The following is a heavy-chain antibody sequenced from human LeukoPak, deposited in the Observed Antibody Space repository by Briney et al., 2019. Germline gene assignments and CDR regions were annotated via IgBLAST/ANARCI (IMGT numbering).Heavy chain of an antibody. CDR2: INHSGST. CDR1: GGSFSGYY. D-gene: IGHD3-9*01. CDR3: ARVCGYDILTGYYWEYYFDY. V-gene: IGHV4-34*01. Sequence: PSETLSLTCAVYGGSFSGYYWSWIRHPPGKGLEWIGEINHSGSTNYNPSLKSRVTISVDTSKNQFSLKLSSVTAADTAVYYCARVCGYDILTGYYWEYYFDYWGQGTLVTVSS. J-gene: IGHJ4*02.